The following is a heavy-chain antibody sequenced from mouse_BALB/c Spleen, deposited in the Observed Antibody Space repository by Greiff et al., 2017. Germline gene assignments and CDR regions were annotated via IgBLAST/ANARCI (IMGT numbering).Heavy chain of an antibody. V-gene: IGHV1-4*02. CDR1: GYTFTSYT. D-gene: IGHD4-1*01. CDR3: ARRANWDFY. CDR2: INPSSGYT. J-gene: IGHJ2*01. Sequence: VKLQQSAAELARPGASVTMSCKASGYTFTSYTMHWVKQRPGQGLEWIGYINPSSGYTEYNQKFKDKTTLTADKSSSTAYMQLSSLTSEDSAVYYCARRANWDFYWGQGTTLTVSS.